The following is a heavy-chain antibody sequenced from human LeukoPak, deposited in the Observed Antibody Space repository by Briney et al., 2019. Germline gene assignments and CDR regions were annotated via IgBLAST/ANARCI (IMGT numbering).Heavy chain of an antibody. V-gene: IGHV3-66*01. J-gene: IGHJ6*03. Sequence: GGSLRLSCVGSGVIVRSNYMTWVRQAPGKGLEWVSILYHGGSTYYADSVKGRFSISRDTSKNTLYLQMNSLRVEDTAVYYCAKDGLVGYSSSWYGPPQGLSYYYYYMDVWGKGTTVTVSS. CDR1: GVIVRSNY. CDR2: LYHGGST. CDR3: AKDGLVGYSSSWYGPPQGLSYYYYYMDV. D-gene: IGHD6-13*01.